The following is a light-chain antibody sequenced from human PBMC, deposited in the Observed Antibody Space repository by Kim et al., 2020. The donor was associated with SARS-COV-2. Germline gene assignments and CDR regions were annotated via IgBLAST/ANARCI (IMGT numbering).Light chain of an antibody. CDR2: DVT. CDR1: ISDIGTHNF. V-gene: IGLV2-14*03. CDR3: SSYTSTTTFWV. Sequence: QSALTQPASVSGSPGQSITISCTGTISDIGTHNFVSWYQQHPGKAPKLMIYDVTNRPSGVSNRFSGSKSGNTASLTISRLQAEDEAHYYCSSYTSTTTFWVFGGGTKLTVL. J-gene: IGLJ3*02.